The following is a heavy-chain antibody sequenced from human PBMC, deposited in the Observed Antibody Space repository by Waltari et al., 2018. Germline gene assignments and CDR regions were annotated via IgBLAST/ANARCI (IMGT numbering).Heavy chain of an antibody. CDR1: GYTLTGHY. D-gene: IGHD6-13*01. CDR3: ARDWIAAAGGVY. J-gene: IGHJ4*02. V-gene: IGHV1-2*06. CDR2: INPNSGGT. Sequence: QVQLVQSGAEVKKPGASVKVSCKAFGYTLTGHYMKCCGQAPGQGLEWLGRINPNSGGTNYAQKFQGRVTMTRDTSISTAYMELSRLRSDDTAVYYCARDWIAAAGGVYWGQGTLVTVSS.